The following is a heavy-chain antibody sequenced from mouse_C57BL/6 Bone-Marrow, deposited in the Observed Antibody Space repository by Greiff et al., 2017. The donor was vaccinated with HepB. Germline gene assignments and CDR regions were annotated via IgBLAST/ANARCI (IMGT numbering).Heavy chain of an antibody. CDR1: GFTFSSYG. V-gene: IGHV5-6*02. Sequence: EVKLVESGGDSVKPGGSLKLSCAASGFTFSSYGMSWVRQTPDKRLEWVATISSGGSYTYYPDSVKGRFTISRDNAKNTLYLQMSSLKSEDTAMYYCARRSGGYLAYWGQGTLVTVSA. D-gene: IGHD2-2*01. J-gene: IGHJ3*01. CDR2: ISSGGSYT. CDR3: ARRSGGYLAY.